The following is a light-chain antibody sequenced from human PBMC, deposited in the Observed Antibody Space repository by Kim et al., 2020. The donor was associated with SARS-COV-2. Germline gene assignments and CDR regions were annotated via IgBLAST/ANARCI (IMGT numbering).Light chain of an antibody. V-gene: IGKV1-8*01. CDR3: QQYYRYPRT. CDR1: QDIITY. Sequence: SAPSGDRVTITCRASQDIITYLVWYQQKPGKAPKLLISDASTLEGGVPSRFSGSGSGTDFTLTISSLQSEDVGTYYCQQYYRYPRTLGQGTKLEIK. J-gene: IGKJ2*01. CDR2: DAS.